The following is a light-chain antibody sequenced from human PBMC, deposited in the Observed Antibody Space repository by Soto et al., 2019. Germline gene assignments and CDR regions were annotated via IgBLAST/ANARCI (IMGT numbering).Light chain of an antibody. CDR3: SSYTRRSTSYV. J-gene: IGLJ1*01. CDR1: SSDFGGYNY. Sequence: QSVLTQPASVSGSPGQSITISCTGTSSDFGGYNYVSWYQQHPGKAPKLMIYDVSNRPSGVSNRFSGSKSGNTASLTISGLQAEDEADYYCSSYTRRSTSYVFGTGTKVTVL. CDR2: DVS. V-gene: IGLV2-14*01.